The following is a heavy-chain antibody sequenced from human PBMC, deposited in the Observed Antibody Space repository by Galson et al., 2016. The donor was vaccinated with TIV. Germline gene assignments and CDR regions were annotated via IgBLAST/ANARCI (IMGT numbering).Heavy chain of an antibody. J-gene: IGHJ6*04. CDR1: GSPFVRWW. D-gene: IGHD6-19*01. CDR3: ARPHNSGWSSHYYGMDV. V-gene: IGHV5-51*01. Sequence: QSLVDLKKPGESLRVFFLVSGSPFVRWWMVCVCRMGGGGVVWLGLVSSVCSETRYSPSFQGQVTISADKSLRTAYLQWSSLKDSDTAIYYCARPHNSGWSSHYYGMDVWGTRTTVTVSS. CDR2: VSSVCSET.